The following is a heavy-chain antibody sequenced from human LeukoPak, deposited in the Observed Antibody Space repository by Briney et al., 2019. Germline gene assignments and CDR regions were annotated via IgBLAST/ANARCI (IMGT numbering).Heavy chain of an antibody. D-gene: IGHD1-14*01. J-gene: IGHJ4*02. Sequence: RPSETLSLTCTVSGASISGSGSYWSWMRRHPGKGLEWIGYIYYSGSTYYNPSLKSRVTISVDTSKNQFSLKLSSVTAADTAVYYCASFEGGGEPTVPPIYFDYWGQGTLVTVSS. CDR1: GASISGSGSY. CDR2: IYYSGST. CDR3: ASFEGGGEPTVPPIYFDY. V-gene: IGHV4-39*01.